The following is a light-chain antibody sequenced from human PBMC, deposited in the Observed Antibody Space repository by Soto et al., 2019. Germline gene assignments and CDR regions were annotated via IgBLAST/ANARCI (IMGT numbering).Light chain of an antibody. V-gene: IGKV1-39*01. Sequence: DIEMTQSPSSLSASVGDRVTITCRASQYISSYLNWYQQKPGKAPKLLIYDASSLQGGVPSRFSGSGSATDFTLTISSLQPEDFATYYCQQSYSNPRTFGQGTKVDIK. CDR1: QYISSY. J-gene: IGKJ1*01. CDR3: QQSYSNPRT. CDR2: DAS.